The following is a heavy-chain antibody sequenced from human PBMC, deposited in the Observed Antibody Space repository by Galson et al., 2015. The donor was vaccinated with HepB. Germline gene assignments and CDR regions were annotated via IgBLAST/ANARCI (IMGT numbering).Heavy chain of an antibody. CDR1: GGTFSSYA. V-gene: IGHV1-69*04. CDR3: ARGEWELLGYIYYYYYMDV. CDR2: IIPILGIA. D-gene: IGHD1-26*01. Sequence: SVKVSCKASGGTFSSYAISWVRQAPGQGLEWMGRIIPILGIANYAQKFQGRVTITADKSTSTAYMELSSLRSEDTAVYYCARGEWELLGYIYYYYYMDVWGKGTTVTVSS. J-gene: IGHJ6*03.